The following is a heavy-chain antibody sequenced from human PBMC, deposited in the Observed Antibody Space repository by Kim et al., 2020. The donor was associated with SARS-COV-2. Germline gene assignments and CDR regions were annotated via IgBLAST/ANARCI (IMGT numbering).Heavy chain of an antibody. V-gene: IGHV4-30-2*05. CDR3: ARGRNFGVAIFDY. D-gene: IGHD3-3*01. Sequence: YYNVSLKSRVTISVDTSKNQFSLKLSSVTAADTAVYYCARGRNFGVAIFDYWGQGTLVTVSS. J-gene: IGHJ4*02.